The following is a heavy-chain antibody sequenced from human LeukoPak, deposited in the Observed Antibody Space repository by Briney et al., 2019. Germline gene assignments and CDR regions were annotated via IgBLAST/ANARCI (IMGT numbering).Heavy chain of an antibody. D-gene: IGHD2-21*01. J-gene: IGHJ6*02. Sequence: SQTLSLTCTVTAGSVSSGGNYWSWIRQHPGKGLEWIGYLYYTGTTYYDPSLKSRITISVDTSKTQFSLRLSSVSAADTAIYYCARDLGVRGMDVWGRGTTVTVSS. CDR3: ARDLGVRGMDV. CDR2: LYYTGTT. V-gene: IGHV4-31*03. CDR1: AGSVSSGGNY.